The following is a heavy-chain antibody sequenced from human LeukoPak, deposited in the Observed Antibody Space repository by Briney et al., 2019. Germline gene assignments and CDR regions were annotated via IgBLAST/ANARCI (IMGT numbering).Heavy chain of an antibody. Sequence: SETLSLTCAVCGGSLSVHYRKFTGQPPGKGLEWIGEVDHSGSTNCNPSLKSRVTISVDTSKNQLSLKLGSVTAADTAVYYCARRGYNYGNWFDPWGQGTLVTVSS. D-gene: IGHD5-18*01. V-gene: IGHV4-34*01. CDR3: ARRGYNYGNWFDP. CDR2: VDHSGST. CDR1: GGSLSVHY. J-gene: IGHJ5*02.